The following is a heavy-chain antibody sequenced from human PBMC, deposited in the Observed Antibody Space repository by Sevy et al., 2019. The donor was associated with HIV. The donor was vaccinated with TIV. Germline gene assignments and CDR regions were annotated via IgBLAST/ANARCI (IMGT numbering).Heavy chain of an antibody. D-gene: IGHD3-10*01. J-gene: IGHJ6*02. CDR2: IRSKGYGGTR. CDR1: GFTFGDYI. V-gene: IGHV3-49*03. Sequence: GGSLRLSCTASGFTFGDYIMTWFRQAPGKGLEWVGFIRSKGYGGTRDYAASVRGRFTISRDDSKSIAYLQMLSLKTEDTGVYYCTRAHYYGSAGGFNRMDVWGQGTTVTVSS. CDR3: TRAHYYGSAGGFNRMDV.